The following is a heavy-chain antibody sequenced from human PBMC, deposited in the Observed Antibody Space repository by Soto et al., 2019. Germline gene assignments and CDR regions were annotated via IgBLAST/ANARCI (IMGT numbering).Heavy chain of an antibody. CDR1: GYTFTSYD. Sequence: QVQLVQSGAEVKKPGASVKVSCKASGYTFTSYDINWVRQATGQGLEWMGWMNPNSGNTGYAQKFQGRVTMTRNTXXXTXYMELSSLRYEDTAVYYCTRGRGDIVLMVYAKYFDYWGQGTLVTVSS. CDR2: MNPNSGNT. D-gene: IGHD2-8*01. CDR3: TRGRGDIVLMVYAKYFDY. V-gene: IGHV1-8*01. J-gene: IGHJ4*02.